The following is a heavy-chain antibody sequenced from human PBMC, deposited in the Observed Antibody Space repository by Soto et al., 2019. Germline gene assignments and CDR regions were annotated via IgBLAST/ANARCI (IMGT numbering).Heavy chain of an antibody. CDR1: GYTLSELS. D-gene: IGHD5-18*01. CDR2: FDPEDGET. V-gene: IGHV1-24*01. J-gene: IGHJ4*02. Sequence: QVQLVQSGAEVKKPGASVKVSCKVSGYTLSELSMHWVRQAPGKGLEWMGGFDPEDGETIYAQKFQGRVTMTEDTAKDTAYMELSSLRSEDTAVYYCAAGMKEVLDTTMFWWGQGTLVTVSS. CDR3: AAGMKEVLDTTMFW.